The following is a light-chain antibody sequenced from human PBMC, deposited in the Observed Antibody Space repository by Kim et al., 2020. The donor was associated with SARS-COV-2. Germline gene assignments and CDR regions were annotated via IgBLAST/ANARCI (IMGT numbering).Light chain of an antibody. CDR2: EVT. V-gene: IGLV2-8*01. CDR3: SAYAGNNNGV. CDR1: SSDVGGYSY. J-gene: IGLJ3*02. Sequence: GHAVTISCTGTSSDVGGYSYVSWYQQDPGSAPQLIIYEVTKGPSGVPDRFSGSKSGNTASLTVSALQADDEADYYCSAYAGNNNGVFGGGTQLTVL.